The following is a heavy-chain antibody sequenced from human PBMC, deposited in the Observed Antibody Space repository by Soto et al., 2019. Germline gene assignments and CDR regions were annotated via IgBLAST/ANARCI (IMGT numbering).Heavy chain of an antibody. J-gene: IGHJ3*02. V-gene: IGHV1-18*01. Sequence: GASVKVSCKASGYTFTSYGISWVRQAPGQGLEWMGWISAYNGNTNYAQKLQGRVTMTTDTSTSTAYMELRSLRSDDTAVYYCALSLLTAAAGDAFDIWGQGTMVTVSS. CDR1: GYTFTSYG. CDR3: ALSLLTAAAGDAFDI. D-gene: IGHD6-13*01. CDR2: ISAYNGNT.